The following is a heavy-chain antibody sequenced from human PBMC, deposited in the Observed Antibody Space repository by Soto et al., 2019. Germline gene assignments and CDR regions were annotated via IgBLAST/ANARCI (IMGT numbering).Heavy chain of an antibody. CDR1: GYPFTNYA. D-gene: IGHD3-3*01. CDR2: INVGEKKT. V-gene: IGHV1-3*01. Sequence: QVQLVQSGDEVREPGASVKVSCKASGYPFTNYAIHWVRQAPGQRLEWVGWINVGEKKTRYSQTFQGRVTITSDQSANTAYMELSRLKFEDTAVYYCARVLRGLTIFGVAHPRYDWGQGTLVTVSS. J-gene: IGHJ4*02. CDR3: ARVLRGLTIFGVAHPRYD.